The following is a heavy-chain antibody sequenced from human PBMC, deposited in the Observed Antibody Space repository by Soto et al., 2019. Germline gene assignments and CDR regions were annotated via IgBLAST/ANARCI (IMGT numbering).Heavy chain of an antibody. V-gene: IGHV4-59*01. J-gene: IGHJ6*02. D-gene: IGHD3-10*01. CDR1: Y. CDR3: ARGVVRGVLYYYYGMDV. Sequence: YWSWIRQPPGKGLEWIGYIYYSGSTNYNPSLKSRVTISVDTSKNQFSLKLSSVTAADRAVYYCARGVVRGVLYYYYGMDVWGQGNTVTVSS. CDR2: IYYSGST.